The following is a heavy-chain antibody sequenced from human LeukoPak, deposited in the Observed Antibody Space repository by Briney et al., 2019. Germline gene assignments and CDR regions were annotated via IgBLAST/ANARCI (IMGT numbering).Heavy chain of an antibody. CDR2: IIPIFGIA. J-gene: IGHJ4*02. Sequence: SVKVSCKASGGTFSSYAISWVRQAPGQGLEWMGRIIPIFGIANYAQKLQGRVTITADKSTSTAYMELSSLRSEDTAVYYCARDSIVGATTYFDYWGQGTLVTVSS. CDR3: ARDSIVGATTYFDY. V-gene: IGHV1-69*04. D-gene: IGHD1-26*01. CDR1: GGTFSSYA.